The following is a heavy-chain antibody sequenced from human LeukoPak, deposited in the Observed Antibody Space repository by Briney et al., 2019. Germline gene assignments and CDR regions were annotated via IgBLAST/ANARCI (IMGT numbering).Heavy chain of an antibody. J-gene: IGHJ4*02. Sequence: GGTLRLSCTASGFTFSSYAMHWVRQAPGKGLEWVSVISSDGTNKYYADSVKGRFTISRDNSKNTLYLQMDSLRAEDTALYYCARDRDRAADYYFDYWGQGTLVTVSS. CDR2: ISSDGTNK. D-gene: IGHD6-25*01. CDR1: GFTFSSYA. CDR3: ARDRDRAADYYFDY. V-gene: IGHV3-30-3*01.